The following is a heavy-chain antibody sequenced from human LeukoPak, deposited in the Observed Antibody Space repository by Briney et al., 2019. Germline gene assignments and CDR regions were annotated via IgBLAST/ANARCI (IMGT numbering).Heavy chain of an antibody. D-gene: IGHD3-22*01. CDR1: GYTFTGYY. J-gene: IGHJ4*02. CDR2: INPNSGGT. CDR3: ARVYYDSSGYYYFDY. V-gene: IGHV1-2*02. Sequence: GASVKVSCKASGYTFTGYYMLWVRQAPGQGLEWMGWINPNSGGTNYAQKFQGRVTMTRDTSISTAYMELSRLRSDDTAVYYCARVYYDSSGYYYFDYWGQGTLVTVSS.